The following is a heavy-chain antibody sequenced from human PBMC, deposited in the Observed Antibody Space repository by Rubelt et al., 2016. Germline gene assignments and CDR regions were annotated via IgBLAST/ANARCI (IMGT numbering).Heavy chain of an antibody. D-gene: IGHD3-10*01. V-gene: IGHV1-3*01. Sequence: GASVKVSCKASGYTFTSCAMHWVRQAPGQRLEWMGWINAGNGNTKYSQKFQGRVTITRDTSASTAYMELSSLRSEDTAVYYCARGDFELPGRLLWFGGWGQGTLVTVSS. CDR1: GYTFTSCA. J-gene: IGHJ4*02. CDR2: INAGNGNT. CDR3: ARGDFELPGRLLWFGG.